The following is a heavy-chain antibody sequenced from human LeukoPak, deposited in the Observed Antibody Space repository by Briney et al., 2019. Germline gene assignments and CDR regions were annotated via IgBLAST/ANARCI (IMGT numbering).Heavy chain of an antibody. Sequence: AESLQISSQGSGSSFTSFWIGWVRPVPGKGLEWMGRLYPGDSDTRYSPSFQGQVTISAAKSIHNAYLQWSSTKASDTAMYYCARRSGWDGQRTLEEWERPTNTHAFEIWGQGKMVTVSS. D-gene: IGHD1-26*01. CDR2: LYPGDSDT. V-gene: IGHV5-51*01. J-gene: IGHJ3*02. CDR3: ARRSGWDGQRTLEEWERPTNTHAFEI. CDR1: GSSFTSFW.